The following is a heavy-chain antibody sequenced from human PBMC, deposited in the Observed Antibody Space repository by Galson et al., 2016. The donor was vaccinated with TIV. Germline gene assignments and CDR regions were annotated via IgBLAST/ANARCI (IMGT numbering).Heavy chain of an antibody. J-gene: IGHJ4*02. CDR2: INTGNGNT. D-gene: IGHD3-10*01. Sequence: SVKVSCKASGYTFIYSAIHWVRQAPGQGLEWMGWINTGNGNTKYSQKFQARVAITRDISVSTVYMALNGLRSEDTAVYFCARDIPGTAKYFDFWGQGTPVTVAS. CDR3: ARDIPGTAKYFDF. V-gene: IGHV1-3*04. CDR1: GYTFIYSA.